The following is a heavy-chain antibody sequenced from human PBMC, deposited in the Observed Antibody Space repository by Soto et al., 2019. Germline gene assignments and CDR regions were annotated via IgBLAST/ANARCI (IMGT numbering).Heavy chain of an antibody. CDR1: GYTFTGYY. V-gene: IGHV1-2*04. CDR3: AMGLGYCSSTSCYAAYGMHV. Sequence: ASVKVSCKASGYTFTGYYMHWVRQAPGQGLEWMGWINPNSGGTNYAQKFQGWVTMTRDTSISTAYMELSRLRSDDTAVYYCAMGLGYCSSTSCYAAYGMHVWGQGTTVTVSS. J-gene: IGHJ6*02. CDR2: INPNSGGT. D-gene: IGHD2-2*01.